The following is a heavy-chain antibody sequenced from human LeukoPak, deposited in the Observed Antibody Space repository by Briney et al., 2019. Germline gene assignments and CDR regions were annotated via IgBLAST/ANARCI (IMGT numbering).Heavy chain of an antibody. CDR2: ISAYNGNT. Sequence: ASVKVPCKASGYTFTSYGISWVRQAPGQGLEWMGWISAYNGNTNYAQKLQGRVTMTTDTSTSTAYMELRSLRSDDTAVYYCARVPSITIFGVDNYYYYGMDVWGQGTTVTVSS. CDR3: ARVPSITIFGVDNYYYYGMDV. V-gene: IGHV1-18*01. J-gene: IGHJ6*02. D-gene: IGHD3-3*01. CDR1: GYTFTSYG.